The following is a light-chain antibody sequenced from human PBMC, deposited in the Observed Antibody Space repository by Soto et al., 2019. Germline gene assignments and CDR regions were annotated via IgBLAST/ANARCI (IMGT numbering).Light chain of an antibody. J-gene: IGKJ1*01. Sequence: IVWSQSPGSRSLSPGERATLSCRASQSVSSSYVAWYQQKPGQAPRLLIEGASSRATGIPDRFSGSGSGTDFTLTISRLEPEDFAVYYCQQYGSSPWTVGQGTKVEIK. V-gene: IGKV3-20*01. CDR2: GAS. CDR3: QQYGSSPWT. CDR1: QSVSSSY.